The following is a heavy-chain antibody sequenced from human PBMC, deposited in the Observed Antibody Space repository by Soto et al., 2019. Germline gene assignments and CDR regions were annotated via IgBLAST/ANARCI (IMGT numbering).Heavy chain of an antibody. J-gene: IGHJ4*02. V-gene: IGHV1-69*01. CDR1: GGTISSYA. D-gene: IGHD3-3*01. CDR3: ARANYDFWSGYDGY. CDR2: IITLFGTA. Sequence: QVQLVQSGAEVKKPGSSVKVSCKASGGTISSYAISWVRQAPGQGLEWMGGIITLFGTANYAQKFQGRVTITADESTSPALMEVSSLRSEDTAVDYCARANYDFWSGYDGYGGQGTLVTVAS.